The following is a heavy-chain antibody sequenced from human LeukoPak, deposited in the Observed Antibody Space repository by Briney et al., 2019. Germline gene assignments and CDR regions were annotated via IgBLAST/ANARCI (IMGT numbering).Heavy chain of an antibody. CDR1: GFTFITYW. CDR2: ISYDGSNK. J-gene: IGHJ3*02. CDR3: AREYTSGYYRRGAFDI. Sequence: GGSLRLSCAASGFTFITYWMSWVRQAPGKGLEWVAVISYDGSNKYYADSVEGRFTISRDNSKNTLYLQMNSLRAEDTAVYYCAREYTSGYYRRGAFDIWGQGTMVTVSS. D-gene: IGHD3-22*01. V-gene: IGHV3-30*03.